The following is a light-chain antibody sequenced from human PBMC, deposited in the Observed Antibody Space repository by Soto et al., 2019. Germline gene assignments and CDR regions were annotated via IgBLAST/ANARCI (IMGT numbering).Light chain of an antibody. CDR1: QSVSSN. CDR2: AS. J-gene: IGKJ1*01. CDR3: QQYNNWPRT. Sequence: EIVMTQSPATLSVSPGERATLSCRASQSVSSNLAWYQQKPGQAPRLLIYASTRATGIPARLSGSGSGTEFTLTISSLQSEDFAVYYCQQYNNWPRTFGQGTKVDIK. V-gene: IGKV3-15*01.